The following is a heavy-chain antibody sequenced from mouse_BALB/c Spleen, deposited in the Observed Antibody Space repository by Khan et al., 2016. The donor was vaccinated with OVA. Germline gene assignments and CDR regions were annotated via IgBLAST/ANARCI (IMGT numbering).Heavy chain of an antibody. CDR2: ISYSGST. J-gene: IGHJ1*01. V-gene: IGHV3-2*02. Sequence: EVQLQESGPGLVKPSQSLSLTCTVTGYSITSDYAWNWIRQFPGNKLEWMAYISYSGSTRSNPSLNSRISITRDTSKNQFFLQLNSVTTEDTATYYCARRDYCGQWYFDVWGAGTTVTVSS. CDR3: ARRDYCGQWYFDV. D-gene: IGHD1-1*01. CDR1: GYSITSDYA.